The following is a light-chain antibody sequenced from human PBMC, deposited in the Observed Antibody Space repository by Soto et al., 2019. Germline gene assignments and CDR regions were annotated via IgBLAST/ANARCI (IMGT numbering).Light chain of an antibody. Sequence: EIVLTQSPGTLSLSPGERATLPCRASQSVSSSYLAWYQQKPGQAPRLLIYDASNRATGIPARFSGSGSGTDFTLTISSLEPEDFAVYYCQQRSNWPWTFGQGTKVDIK. CDR1: QSVSSSY. V-gene: IGKV3D-20*02. CDR3: QQRSNWPWT. CDR2: DAS. J-gene: IGKJ1*01.